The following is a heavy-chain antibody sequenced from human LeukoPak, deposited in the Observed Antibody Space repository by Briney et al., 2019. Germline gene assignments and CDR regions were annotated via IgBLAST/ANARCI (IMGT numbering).Heavy chain of an antibody. CDR3: ARDRGTYFDY. D-gene: IGHD1-26*01. CDR2: IYYSGST. CDR1: GGSISSYY. V-gene: IGHV4-59*01. Sequence: SETLSLTCTVSGGSISSYYWSWIRPPPGKGLEWIGYIYYSGSTNYNPSLKSRVTISVDTSKNQFSLKLSSVTAADTAVYYCARDRGTYFDYWGQGTLVTVSS. J-gene: IGHJ4*02.